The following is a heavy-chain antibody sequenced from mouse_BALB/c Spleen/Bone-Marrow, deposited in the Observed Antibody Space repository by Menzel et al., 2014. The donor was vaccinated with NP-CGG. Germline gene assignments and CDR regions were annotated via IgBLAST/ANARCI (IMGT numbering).Heavy chain of an antibody. D-gene: IGHD2-14*01. V-gene: IGHV1-12*01. CDR2: IYPGNGDT. J-gene: IGHJ4*01. CDR3: ARDRDEALMDY. Sequence: LQQSGAELVKPGASVKMSCKASGYIFTSYNMHWVKQTPGQGLEWIGAIYPGNGDTSYNQKFKGKATLTADKSSSTAYMQLSSLTSEDSAVYYCARDRDEALMDYWGQGTSVTVSS. CDR1: GYIFTSYN.